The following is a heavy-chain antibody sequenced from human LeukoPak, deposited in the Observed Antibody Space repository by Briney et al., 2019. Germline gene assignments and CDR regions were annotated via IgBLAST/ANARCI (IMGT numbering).Heavy chain of an antibody. V-gene: IGHV4-34*01. CDR2: INHSGST. CDR1: GGSFSGYY. D-gene: IGHD1-1*01. CDR3: ARGRLYNWNGKGLSWFDP. J-gene: IGHJ5*02. Sequence: PSETLSPTCAVYGGSFSGYYWSWIRQPPGKGLEWIGEINHSGSTNYNPSLKSRVTISVDTSKNQFSLKLSSVTAADTAVYYCARGRLYNWNGKGLSWFDPWGQGTLVTVSS.